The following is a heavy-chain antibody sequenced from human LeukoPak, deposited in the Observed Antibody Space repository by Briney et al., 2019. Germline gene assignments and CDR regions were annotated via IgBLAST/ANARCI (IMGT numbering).Heavy chain of an antibody. CDR2: MNPNSGNT. J-gene: IGHJ6*02. Sequence: ASVKVSCKASGYTFTSYDINWVRQATGQGLEWMGWMNPNSGNTGYAQKFQGRVTMTRNTSISTAYMELSSLRSEDTAVYYCARDRYYYDSSGSHYYHGMDVWGQGTTVTVSS. CDR3: ARDRYYYDSSGSHYYHGMDV. CDR1: GYTFTSYD. V-gene: IGHV1-8*01. D-gene: IGHD3-22*01.